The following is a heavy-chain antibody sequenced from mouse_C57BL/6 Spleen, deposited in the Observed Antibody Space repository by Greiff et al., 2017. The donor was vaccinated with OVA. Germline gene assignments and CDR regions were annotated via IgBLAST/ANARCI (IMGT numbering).Heavy chain of an antibody. J-gene: IGHJ3*01. V-gene: IGHV1-53*01. CDR3: ARSVYDYDAWFAY. D-gene: IGHD2-4*01. CDR1: GYTFTSYW. Sequence: QVQLQQSGTELVKPGASVKLSCKASGYTFTSYWMHWVKQRPGQGLEWIGNINPSNGGTNYNEKFKSKATLTVDKSSSTAYMQLSSLTSEDSAVYYCARSVYDYDAWFAYWGQGTLVTVSA. CDR2: INPSNGGT.